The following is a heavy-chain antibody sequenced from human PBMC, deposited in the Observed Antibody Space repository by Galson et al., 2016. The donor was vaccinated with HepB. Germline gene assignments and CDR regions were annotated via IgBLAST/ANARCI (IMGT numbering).Heavy chain of an antibody. CDR2: ISVYGGSNT. CDR1: GFTFSDYY. V-gene: IGHV3-11*06. D-gene: IGHD6-13*01. J-gene: IGHJ4*02. Sequence: SLRLSCAASGFTFSDYYMSWIRQAPGKGLEWVSSISVYGGSNTNYADSVKGRFTISRDNSKNTLYLQMNSLTAEDTAVYYCARDVGAAAAPSCDSWGQGTLVTVSS. CDR3: ARDVGAAAAPSCDS.